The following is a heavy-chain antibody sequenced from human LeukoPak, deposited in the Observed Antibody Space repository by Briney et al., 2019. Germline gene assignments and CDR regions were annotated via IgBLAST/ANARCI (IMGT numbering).Heavy chain of an antibody. CDR1: GYTFTSYG. Sequence: ASVKVSCKASGYTFTSYGISWVRQAPGQGLEWMGWISAYNGNTNYAQKLQGRVTMTTDTSTSTAYMELRSLRSDDTAVYYCARSPPRGYSYDNYMDVWGKGTTVTISS. CDR2: ISAYNGNT. CDR3: ARSPPRGYSYDNYMDV. V-gene: IGHV1-18*01. J-gene: IGHJ6*03. D-gene: IGHD5-18*01.